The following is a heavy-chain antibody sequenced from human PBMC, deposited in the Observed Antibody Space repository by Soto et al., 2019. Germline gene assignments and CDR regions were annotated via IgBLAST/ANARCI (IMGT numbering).Heavy chain of an antibody. V-gene: IGHV5-10-1*01. Sequence: GESLKISCKGSGYSFTSYWISWVRQMPGKGLEWMGRIDPSDSYTNYSPSFQGHVTISADKSISTAYLQWSSLKASDTAMYYCAGTKYSSSWYRQYNWFDPWGQGTLVTAPQ. D-gene: IGHD6-13*01. J-gene: IGHJ5*02. CDR3: AGTKYSSSWYRQYNWFDP. CDR1: GYSFTSYW. CDR2: IDPSDSYT.